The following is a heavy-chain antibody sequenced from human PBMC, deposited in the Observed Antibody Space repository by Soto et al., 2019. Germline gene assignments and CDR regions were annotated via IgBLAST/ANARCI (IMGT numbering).Heavy chain of an antibody. CDR1: GFTFSAYA. CDR2: LSGNGVST. V-gene: IGHV3-23*01. J-gene: IGHJ4*02. D-gene: IGHD2-21*02. CDR3: AKETPGGDWGVDY. Sequence: EVQLLESGGGLVQPGGSLRLSCAASGFTFSAYAMSWVRQAPGKGLEWVSTLSGNGVSTFYADSVKGRFTISRDNSKNTLNLQMISLRAEDTAVSYCAKETPGGDWGVDYWGQGALVTVSS.